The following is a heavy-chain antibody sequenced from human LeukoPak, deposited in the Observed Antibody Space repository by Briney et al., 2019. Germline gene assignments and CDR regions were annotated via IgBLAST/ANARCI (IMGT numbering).Heavy chain of an antibody. Sequence: SETLSLTCTVSVGSVGSAGYYWSWIRQPPGGGLEWIGYIYYIRNTNYNPSLKSRVTMSLDPSKNQFSLKLNSVTAADTAGYYCARTQSQSGSYRYYFGYWGQGTLVTVPS. CDR3: ARTQSQSGSYRYYFGY. V-gene: IGHV4-61*08. J-gene: IGHJ4*02. D-gene: IGHD1-26*01. CDR1: VGSVGSAGYY. CDR2: IYYIRNT.